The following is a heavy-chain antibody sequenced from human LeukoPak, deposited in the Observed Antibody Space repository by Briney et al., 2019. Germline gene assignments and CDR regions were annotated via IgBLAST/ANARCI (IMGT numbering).Heavy chain of an antibody. D-gene: IGHD3-10*01. CDR3: ARDESITMVRGVTYNWFDP. Sequence: GASVKVSCKASGYTFTSYGISWVRQAPGQGLEWMGWISAYNGNTNYAQKLQGRVTMTTDTSTSTAYMELRSLRSDDTAVYYCARDESITMVRGVTYNWFDPWGQGTLVTVSS. V-gene: IGHV1-18*01. CDR1: GYTFTSYG. CDR2: ISAYNGNT. J-gene: IGHJ5*02.